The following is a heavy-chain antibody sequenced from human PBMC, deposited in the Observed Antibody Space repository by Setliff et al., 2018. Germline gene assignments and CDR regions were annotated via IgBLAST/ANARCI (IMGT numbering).Heavy chain of an antibody. Sequence: SETLSLTCTVSGFSINSGAHFWGWIRQPPGKGLEWIATISSSGATDYNSSLKSRVTLSRDVAKRQFALNLRSVTAVDTAVYYCAREGRWDYNYPIYWGQGILVTVSS. CDR1: GFSINSGAHF. CDR3: AREGRWDYNYPIY. J-gene: IGHJ4*02. D-gene: IGHD5-12*01. CDR2: ISSSGAT. V-gene: IGHV4-39*01.